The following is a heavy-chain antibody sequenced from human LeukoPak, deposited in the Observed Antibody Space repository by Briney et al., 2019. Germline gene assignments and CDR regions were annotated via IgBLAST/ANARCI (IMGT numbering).Heavy chain of an antibody. J-gene: IGHJ4*02. CDR2: ILYDGSNK. Sequence: GRSLRLSCAASGFTFSTYAMHWVRQGPGKGLEWVAVILYDGSNKYYADSVKGRFTISRDNSKNTLYLQMSSLSAEDTAVYYCARTTTPHYYGSGSYALGYWGQGTLVTVPS. D-gene: IGHD3-10*01. CDR1: GFTFSTYA. V-gene: IGHV3-30-3*01. CDR3: ARTTTPHYYGSGSYALGY.